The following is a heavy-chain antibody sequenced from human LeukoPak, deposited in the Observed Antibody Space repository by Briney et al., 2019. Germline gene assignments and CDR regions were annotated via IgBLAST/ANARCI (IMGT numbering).Heavy chain of an antibody. D-gene: IGHD4-17*01. CDR1: GFTFSSYW. CDR3: ARMPRGDYGYYYYYMDV. CDR2: INSDGSST. J-gene: IGHJ6*03. Sequence: GGSLRLSCAASGFTFSSYWMHWVRQAPGKGLVWVSRINSDGSSTSYADSVKGRFTISRDNAKNTLYLQMNSLRAEDTAVYYCARMPRGDYGYYYYYMDVWGKGTTVTISS. V-gene: IGHV3-74*01.